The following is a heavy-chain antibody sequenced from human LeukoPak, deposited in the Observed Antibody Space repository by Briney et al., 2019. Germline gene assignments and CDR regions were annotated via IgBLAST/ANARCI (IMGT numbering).Heavy chain of an antibody. CDR3: ARDLDYFDY. CDR1: GFAFSTFT. V-gene: IGHV3-21*01. J-gene: IGHJ4*02. Sequence: GGPLRLSCAAPGFAFSTFTMNWVRQAPGKGLEWVSSITSSGTNIYYTDSLKGRFTISRDNAKNSLHLQLNSLRAEDTAVYYCARDLDYFDYWGQGTLVTVSS. CDR2: ITSSGTNI.